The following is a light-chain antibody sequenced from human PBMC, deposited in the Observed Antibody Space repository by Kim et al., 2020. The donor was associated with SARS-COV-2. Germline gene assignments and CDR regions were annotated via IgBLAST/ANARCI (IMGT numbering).Light chain of an antibody. V-gene: IGKV1-5*03. CDR3: QQYYTWT. CDR1: QSFNNW. CDR2: WAS. J-gene: IGKJ1*01. Sequence: LCASVGDRVTITCRASQSFNNWLAWYQQKPGKAPKLLIYWASTLETGVPSRFSGSGSGTEFTLTISSLQPDDFATYYCQQYYTWTFGQGTKVDIK.